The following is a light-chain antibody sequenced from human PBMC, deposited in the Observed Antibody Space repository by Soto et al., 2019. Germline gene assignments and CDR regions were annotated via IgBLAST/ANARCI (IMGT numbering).Light chain of an antibody. CDR3: QTWDTGISVV. CDR2: LNNDGSH. V-gene: IGLV4-69*01. J-gene: IGLJ2*01. CDR1: SGHSNYA. Sequence: QLVLTQSPSASASLGASVKLTCTLSSGHSNYAIAWHQQQPEKGPRYLMKLNNDGSHSKGDGIPDRFSGSSSGAERYLTTSSLQSEDESDYYCQTWDTGISVVFGGGTKLTVL.